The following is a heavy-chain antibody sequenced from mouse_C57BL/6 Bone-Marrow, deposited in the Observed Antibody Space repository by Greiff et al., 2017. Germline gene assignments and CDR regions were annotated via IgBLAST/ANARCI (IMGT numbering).Heavy chain of an antibody. CDR2: RWSGGST. CDR3: ARGMMVTTGAWFAY. CDR1: GFSLTSYG. D-gene: IGHD2-3*01. V-gene: IGHV2-2*01. J-gene: IGHJ3*01. Sequence: VQLQQSGPGLVQPSQSLSITCPVSGFSLTSYGVHWVRQSPGKGLEWLGVRWSGGSTDYNAAFISRLSISKDNSKSQVFFKMNSLQADDTAIYYCARGMMVTTGAWFAYWGQGTLVTVSA.